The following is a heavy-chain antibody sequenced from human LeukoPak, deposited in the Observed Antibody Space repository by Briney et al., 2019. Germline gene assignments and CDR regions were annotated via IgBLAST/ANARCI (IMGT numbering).Heavy chain of an antibody. J-gene: IGHJ6*03. V-gene: IGHV3-30*03. CDR1: QFTFSSYD. CDR2: ISSDGSVT. Sequence: GGSLRLSCAASQFTFSSYDMHWVRQAPGKGLHWVAIISSDGSVTYYADSVKGRFTISRDNSKNTLYLQMNSLRAEDTAVYYCATDSGRYSNYYYMDVWGKGTTVTVSS. D-gene: IGHD6-19*01. CDR3: ATDSGRYSNYYYMDV.